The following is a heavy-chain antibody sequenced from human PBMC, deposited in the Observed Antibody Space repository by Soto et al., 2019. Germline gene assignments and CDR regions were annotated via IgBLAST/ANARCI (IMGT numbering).Heavy chain of an antibody. CDR3: ARDFKRYRSPPGPLEY. J-gene: IGHJ4*02. Sequence: SETLSLTCTVSGDSISSGDYYWSWIRQPPGKGLEWIGCIYYSGNTYYNPSLKRRFSISVDTSKNQFSLQLSSVTVADTAVYYCARDFKRYRSPPGPLEYWGLVTLVTVSS. D-gene: IGHD6-13*01. CDR2: IYYSGNT. V-gene: IGHV4-30-4*01. CDR1: GDSISSGDYY.